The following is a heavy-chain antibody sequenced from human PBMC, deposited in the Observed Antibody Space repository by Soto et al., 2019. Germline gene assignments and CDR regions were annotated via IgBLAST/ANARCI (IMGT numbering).Heavy chain of an antibody. V-gene: IGHV1-69*04. J-gene: IGHJ6*03. Sequence: ASVKVSCTASGGTFSSYTISWVRQAPGQGLEWMGRIIPILGIANYAQKFQGRVTITADKSTSTAYMELSSLRSEDTAVYYCARETDKPGENYYYMDVWGKGTTVTVSS. CDR1: GGTFSSYT. CDR2: IIPILGIA. D-gene: IGHD3-16*01. CDR3: ARETDKPGENYYYMDV.